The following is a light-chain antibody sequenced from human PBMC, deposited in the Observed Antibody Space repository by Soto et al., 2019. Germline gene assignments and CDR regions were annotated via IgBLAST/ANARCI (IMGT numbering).Light chain of an antibody. V-gene: IGKV3-15*01. CDR3: QQYNKWPQT. CDR2: TAS. J-gene: IGKJ1*01. CDR1: QSVGSN. Sequence: EVVMTQSPATLSVSPGERATLSCRASQSVGSNLAWYQQKPGQSPRLLIYTASTRATGIPAKFSDSGSGTEFTLTISSLQSEDFAVYYCQQYNKWPQTFGQGTKVDIK.